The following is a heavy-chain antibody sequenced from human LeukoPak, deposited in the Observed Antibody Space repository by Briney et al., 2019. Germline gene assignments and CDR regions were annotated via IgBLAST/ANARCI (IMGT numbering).Heavy chain of an antibody. D-gene: IGHD2-15*01. Sequence: SETLSLTCTVSGGSVSSGSYYWNWKRPPPGKGLEWIGCIDYSGSTYYNPSLKSRVTVSADTSKNQFSLKLTSVTAADTAVYYCARRWYHAYCDYWGQGSLVTVSS. J-gene: IGHJ4*02. CDR1: GGSVSSGSYY. CDR2: IDYSGST. V-gene: IGHV4-61*01. CDR3: ARRWYHAYCDY.